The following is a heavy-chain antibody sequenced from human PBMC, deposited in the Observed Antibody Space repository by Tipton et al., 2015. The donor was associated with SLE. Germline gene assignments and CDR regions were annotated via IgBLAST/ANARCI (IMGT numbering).Heavy chain of an antibody. Sequence: QLVQSGAEVKKPGESLRISCKGSGYSFTSYWISWVRQMPGKGLEWMGRIDPSDSYTNYSPSFQGHVTISADKSISTAYLQWSSLRSDDTAVYYCARGQAVPTAPRAFDIWGQGTMVTVSS. V-gene: IGHV5-10-1*01. CDR3: ARGQAVPTAPRAFDI. CDR1: GYSFTSYW. J-gene: IGHJ3*02. D-gene: IGHD2-2*01. CDR2: IDPSDSYT.